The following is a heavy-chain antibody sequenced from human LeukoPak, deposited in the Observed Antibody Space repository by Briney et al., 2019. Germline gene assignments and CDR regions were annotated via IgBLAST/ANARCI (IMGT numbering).Heavy chain of an antibody. J-gene: IGHJ4*02. CDR3: AKTTTGYSSGRYPGWPVDY. Sequence: GGSLRLSCAASGFTFSSYAVSWVRQAPGKGLEWVSAISGSGGGTYYADSVKGRFTISRDNSKNTLYLQMDSLSTEDTAVYYCAKTTTGYSSGRYPGWPVDYWGQGTLVTVSS. V-gene: IGHV3-23*01. CDR2: ISGSGGGT. D-gene: IGHD6-19*01. CDR1: GFTFSSYA.